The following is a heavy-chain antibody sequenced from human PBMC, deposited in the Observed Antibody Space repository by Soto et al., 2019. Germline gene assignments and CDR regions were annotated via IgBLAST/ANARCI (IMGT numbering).Heavy chain of an antibody. J-gene: IGHJ5*02. V-gene: IGHV3-66*01. CDR3: ARSRYGDGDYFDP. D-gene: IGHD4-17*01. CDR2: FYSGGTT. CDR1: GSTVSSNY. Sequence: PGGSLRLSCAASGSTVSSNYMSWVRQAPGKGLEWVSIFYSGGTTYYADSVKGRFTISRDTSKNTLYLQMNSLRAEDTAVYYCARSRYGDGDYFDPWGQGALVTVSS.